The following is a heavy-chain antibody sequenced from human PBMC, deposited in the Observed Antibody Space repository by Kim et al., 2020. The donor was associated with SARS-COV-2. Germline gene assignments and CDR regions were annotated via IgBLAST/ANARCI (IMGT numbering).Heavy chain of an antibody. J-gene: IGHJ4*02. D-gene: IGHD5-12*01. V-gene: IGHV4-31*02. CDR3: ARDPGGYDRNFDY. Sequence: YNPSLKRRLTISLDTSKNQCSLTLKSVTAADRAIYYCARDPGGYDRNFDYWGQGTLVTVSS.